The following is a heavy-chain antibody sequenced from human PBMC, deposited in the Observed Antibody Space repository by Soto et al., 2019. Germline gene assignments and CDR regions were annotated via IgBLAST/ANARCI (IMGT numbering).Heavy chain of an antibody. V-gene: IGHV3-23*01. D-gene: IGHD6-19*01. CDR3: AKSFVAVAGTDAFDI. J-gene: IGHJ3*02. CDR2: ISGSGGST. Sequence: GGSLRLSCAASGFTFSSYAMSWVRQAPGKGLEWVSAISGSGGSTYYADSVKGRFTISRDNSQNTLYLEMNSLRAEDTAVYYCAKSFVAVAGTDAFDILGQGTMVTVSS. CDR1: GFTFSSYA.